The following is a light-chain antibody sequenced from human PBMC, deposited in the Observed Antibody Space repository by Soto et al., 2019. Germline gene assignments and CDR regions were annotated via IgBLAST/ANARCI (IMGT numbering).Light chain of an antibody. CDR2: DVT. J-gene: IGLJ2*01. CDR1: SSDVGLYNY. CDR3: CSYAGRYTSV. V-gene: IGLV2-11*01. Sequence: QSALTQPRSVSGSPGQSVTISCTGTSSDVGLYNYVSWYQQHPGKAPKLMIYDVTERPSGVPHRFSGSTSGNTASLTISGLQAEDEADYYCCSYAGRYTSVFGGGTKLTVL.